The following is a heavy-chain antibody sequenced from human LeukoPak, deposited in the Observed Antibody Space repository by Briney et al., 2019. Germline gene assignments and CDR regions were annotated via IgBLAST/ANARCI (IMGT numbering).Heavy chain of an antibody. Sequence: ASVKVSCKASGYTFTSYYMHWVRQAPGQGLEWMGIINPSGGSTSYAQKFQGRVTMTRDTSISTAYMELSRLRSDDTAVYYCARLSVYTIAARPGLDYWGQGTLVTVSS. CDR2: INPSGGST. CDR3: ARLSVYTIAARPGLDY. J-gene: IGHJ4*02. D-gene: IGHD6-6*01. V-gene: IGHV1-46*01. CDR1: GYTFTSYY.